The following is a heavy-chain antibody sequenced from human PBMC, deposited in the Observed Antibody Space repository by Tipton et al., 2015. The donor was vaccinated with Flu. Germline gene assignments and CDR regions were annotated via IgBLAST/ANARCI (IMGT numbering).Heavy chain of an antibody. V-gene: IGHV3-66*02. CDR3: ATFWHGWQLPPLY. D-gene: IGHD2-15*01. Sequence: GSLRLSCAASGFSVASNFMAWVRQVPGKGLECVAVIYTGGKIYHADSVKGRFTISRDNSGNTLILDMHSLRPEDTALYYCATFWHGWQLPPLYWGQGTLVTVSP. J-gene: IGHJ4*02. CDR2: IYTGGKI. CDR1: GFSVASNF.